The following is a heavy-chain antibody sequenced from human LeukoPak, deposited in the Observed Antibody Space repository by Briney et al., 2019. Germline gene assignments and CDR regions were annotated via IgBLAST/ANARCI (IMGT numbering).Heavy chain of an antibody. J-gene: IGHJ6*02. D-gene: IGHD2-2*01. V-gene: IGHV3-23*01. CDR1: GFTFSSYA. Sequence: GGSLTLSCAASGFTFSSYAMSWVRQAPGKGLEWVSAISGSGGSTYYAASVKGRFTISRDNSKNTLYLQMNSLRAEDTAVYYCAKSIVVAMGYYYGMDVWGQGTTVTVSS. CDR2: ISGSGGST. CDR3: AKSIVVAMGYYYGMDV.